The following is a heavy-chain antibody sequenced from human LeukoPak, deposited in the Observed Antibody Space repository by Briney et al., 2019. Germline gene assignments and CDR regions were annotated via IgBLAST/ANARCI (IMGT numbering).Heavy chain of an antibody. CDR1: GFTFSDYY. D-gene: IGHD3-22*01. Sequence: GGSLRLSCAASGFTFSDYYMSWIRQAPGKGLEWVSYIGSSGSAIKYADSLKGRFTISRDNAKNSLYLQMNSLRDEDTAVYYCVRALNPYYYDTSGYYGYWGQGTLVTVSS. CDR2: IGSSGSAI. J-gene: IGHJ4*02. V-gene: IGHV3-11*01. CDR3: VRALNPYYYDTSGYYGY.